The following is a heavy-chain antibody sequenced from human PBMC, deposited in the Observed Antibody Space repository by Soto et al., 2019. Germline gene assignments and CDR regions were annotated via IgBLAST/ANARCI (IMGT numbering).Heavy chain of an antibody. CDR1: GYTFPSYG. Sequence: ASVQVSCKASGYTFPSYGISWVRQAPGQGLEGMGWISAYNGNTNYAQKLQGRVTMTTDTSTSTAYMELRSLRSDDTAVYYCAQQGISSSGFYGMDVWGQGTTVTVSS. CDR2: ISAYNGNT. V-gene: IGHV1-18*01. J-gene: IGHJ6*02. CDR3: AQQGISSSGFYGMDV. D-gene: IGHD3-22*01.